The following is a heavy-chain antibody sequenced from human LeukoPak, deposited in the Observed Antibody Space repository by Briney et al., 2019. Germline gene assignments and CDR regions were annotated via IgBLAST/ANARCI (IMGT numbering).Heavy chain of an antibody. D-gene: IGHD5-18*01. CDR1: GGSFSGYY. Sequence: SETLSLTCAVYGGSFSGYYWSWIRQPPGEGLEWVGEINHSGSTNYNPSLKSRVTISVETSKNQFSLKLSSVTAADTAVYYCARVVDTAMAPYYFDYWGQGTLVTVSS. V-gene: IGHV4-34*01. CDR3: ARVVDTAMAPYYFDY. CDR2: INHSGST. J-gene: IGHJ4*02.